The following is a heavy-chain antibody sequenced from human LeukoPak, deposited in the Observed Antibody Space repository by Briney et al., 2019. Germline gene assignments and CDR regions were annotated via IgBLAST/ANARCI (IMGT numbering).Heavy chain of an antibody. CDR3: ARAKYDILTGLNWFDP. CDR1: GGSFSGYY. J-gene: IGHJ5*02. CDR2: IYYSGST. V-gene: IGHV4-59*01. Sequence: PSETLSLTCAVYGGSFSGYYWSWIRQPPGKGLEWIGYIYYSGSTNYNPSLKSRVTISVDTSKNQFSLKLSSVTAADTAVYYCARAKYDILTGLNWFDPWGQGTLVTVSS. D-gene: IGHD3-9*01.